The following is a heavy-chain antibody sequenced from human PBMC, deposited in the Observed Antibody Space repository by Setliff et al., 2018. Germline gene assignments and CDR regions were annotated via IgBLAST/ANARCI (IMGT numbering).Heavy chain of an antibody. CDR2: ITHSGWDT. Sequence: LRLSCAASGFTFWSYAMSWVRQAPGKGLEWISAITHSGWDTYHADSVKGRFTISRANSQNTLFLQMNSLRVEDTAVYFCVKGSSDSRPYYFDYWGQGMVVTVSS. V-gene: IGHV3-23*01. D-gene: IGHD2-2*01. J-gene: IGHJ4*02. CDR1: GFTFWSYA. CDR3: VKGSSDSRPYYFDY.